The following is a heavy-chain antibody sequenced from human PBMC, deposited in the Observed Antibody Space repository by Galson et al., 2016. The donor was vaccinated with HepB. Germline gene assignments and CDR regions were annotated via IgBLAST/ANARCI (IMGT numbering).Heavy chain of an antibody. CDR1: GDSVSSNSAA. CDR3: AREARILEWLLRVFDY. V-gene: IGHV6-1*01. CDR2: TYYRSKWYN. Sequence: CAISGDSVSSNSAAWNWIRQSPSRGLEWLGRTYYRSKWYNDYAVSVKIRITINPDTSKNPFSLQLNSVTHEDTAVYYCAREARILEWLLRVFDYWGQGTLVTVSS. J-gene: IGHJ4*02. D-gene: IGHD3-3*01.